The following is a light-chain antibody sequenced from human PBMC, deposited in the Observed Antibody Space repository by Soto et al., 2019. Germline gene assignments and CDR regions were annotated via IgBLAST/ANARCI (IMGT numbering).Light chain of an antibody. CDR1: SSNIGSNT. CDR2: NDN. V-gene: IGLV1-44*01. CDR3: AAWDASLNGYV. Sequence: SALTQPPSASGTPGQRVTISCSGSSSNIGSNTVNWYQQLPGTAPKLLIYNDNQRPSGVPDRFSGSKSGTSASLAISGLQSGDEADYACAAWDASLNGYVFGTGTKV. J-gene: IGLJ1*01.